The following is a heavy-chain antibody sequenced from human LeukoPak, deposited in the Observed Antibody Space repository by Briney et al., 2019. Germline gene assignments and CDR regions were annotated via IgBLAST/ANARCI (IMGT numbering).Heavy chain of an antibody. Sequence: SETLSLTCAVYGGSFSGYYWSWIRQPPGKGLEWIGEINHSGSTNYNPSLKSRVTISVDTSKNQFSLKLSSVTAADTAVYYCARCEVVPAAISLAGQTYGMDVWGQGTTVTVSS. CDR1: GGSFSGYY. CDR3: ARCEVVPAAISLAGQTYGMDV. D-gene: IGHD2-2*02. J-gene: IGHJ6*02. V-gene: IGHV4-34*01. CDR2: INHSGST.